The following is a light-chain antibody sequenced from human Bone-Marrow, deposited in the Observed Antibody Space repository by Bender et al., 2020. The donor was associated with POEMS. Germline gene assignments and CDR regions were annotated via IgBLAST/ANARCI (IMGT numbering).Light chain of an antibody. V-gene: IGLV2-14*01. J-gene: IGLJ2*01. CDR1: SSDFGANNY. CDR2: AVT. CDR3: SSYTSSSTVV. Sequence: QSALTQPASVSASPGQTITISCTGISSDFGANNYVAWYQQHPGKAPKLMIYAVTNRPSGVPNRFSGSKSGNTASLTISGLQAEDEADYYCSSYTSSSTVVFGGGTKLTVL.